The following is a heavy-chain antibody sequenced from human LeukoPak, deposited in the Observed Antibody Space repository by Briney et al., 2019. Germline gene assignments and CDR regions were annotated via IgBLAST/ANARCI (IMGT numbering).Heavy chain of an antibody. D-gene: IGHD5-12*01. V-gene: IGHV1-8*01. Sequence: ASVEVSCKASGYTFTSYDINWVRQATGQGLEWMGWMNPNSGNTGYAQKFQGRVTMTRNTSISTAYMELSSLRSEDTAVYYCARATVGWLRWDYYYGMDVWGQGTTVTVSS. CDR1: GYTFTSYD. CDR3: ARATVGWLRWDYYYGMDV. CDR2: MNPNSGNT. J-gene: IGHJ6*02.